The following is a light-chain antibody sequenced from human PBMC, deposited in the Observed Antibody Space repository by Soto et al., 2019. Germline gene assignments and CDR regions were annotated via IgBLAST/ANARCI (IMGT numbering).Light chain of an antibody. V-gene: IGKV3-11*01. CDR2: DAS. CDR1: QSVSSY. CDR3: QQRSNWPM. Sequence: EIVLTQSPATLSFSPGERATLSCRASQSVSSYLAWYQQKPGQAPRLLIYDASNRATGIPARFSGSGSGTDFTLTISSLEPEDFAVYYCQQRSNWPMFGQGTKVDI. J-gene: IGKJ1*01.